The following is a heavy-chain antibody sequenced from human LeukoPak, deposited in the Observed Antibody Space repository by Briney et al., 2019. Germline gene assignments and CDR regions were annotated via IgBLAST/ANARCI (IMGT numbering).Heavy chain of an antibody. CDR3: ARLDYVDAFDI. CDR2: ISSSSTYI. D-gene: IGHD4-17*01. J-gene: IGHJ3*02. Sequence: GRSLRLSCAASGFTFDDYAMNWVRQAPGKGLEWVSSISSSSTYIYYADSLKGRFTISRDNAKNSLYLQMNSLRAEDTAVYYCARLDYVDAFDIWGQGTMVTVSS. V-gene: IGHV3-21*01. CDR1: GFTFDDYA.